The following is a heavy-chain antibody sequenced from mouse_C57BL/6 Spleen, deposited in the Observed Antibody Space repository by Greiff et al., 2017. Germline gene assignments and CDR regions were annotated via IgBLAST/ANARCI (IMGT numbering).Heavy chain of an antibody. CDR3: AISSSDCDYAMAY. Sequence: QVQLQQPGPELVKPGASVKVSCKASGYSFTGYCMHWVKQRHGKGLEWIGGIHPYYSATSSNQKFKGKDTLTVEQSSSTAYMQLNSLTYEYSAVYCCAISSSDCDYAMAYWGQGTSVTVSA. D-gene: IGHD2-13*01. CDR2: IHPYYSAT. J-gene: IGHJ4*01. V-gene: IGHV1-74*01. CDR1: GYSFTGYC.